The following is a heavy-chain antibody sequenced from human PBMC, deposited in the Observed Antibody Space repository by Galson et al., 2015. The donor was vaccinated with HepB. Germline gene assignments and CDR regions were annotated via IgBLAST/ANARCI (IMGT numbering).Heavy chain of an antibody. V-gene: IGHV3-15*01. D-gene: IGHD2-21*02. CDR3: VREKGEGGGDCLDY. J-gene: IGHJ4*02. CDR2: IKSNTDGGTA. CDR1: GFTFSKAW. Sequence: SLRLSCAASGFTFSKAWMSWVRQAPGKGLEWVGRIKSNTDGGTADYAAPVKGRFVISRDDSKTTVYLQMNSLKTEDTAVYYCVREKGEGGGDCLDYWGQGTLVTVSS.